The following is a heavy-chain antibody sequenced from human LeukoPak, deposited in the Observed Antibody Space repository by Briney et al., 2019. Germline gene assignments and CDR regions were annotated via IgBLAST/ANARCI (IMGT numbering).Heavy chain of an antibody. CDR3: ARSPSSGWYSWFDP. CDR1: GLTFSSYE. D-gene: IGHD6-19*01. V-gene: IGHV3-48*03. J-gene: IGHJ5*02. Sequence: GGSLRLSCAASGLTFSSYEMNWVRQAPGKGLEWVSYISSSGSTIYYADSVKGRFTISRDNAKNSLYLQMNSLRAEDTAVYYCARSPSSGWYSWFDPWGQGTLVTVSS. CDR2: ISSSGSTI.